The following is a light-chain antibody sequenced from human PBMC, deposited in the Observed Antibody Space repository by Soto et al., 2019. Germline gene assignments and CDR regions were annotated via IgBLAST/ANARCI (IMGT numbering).Light chain of an antibody. CDR2: DVS. V-gene: IGLV2-11*01. CDR1: SREVGGYNY. CDR3: CSYESSYNFCV. Sequence: QSALTKPRSGSGSPGQSVTISCTGTSREVGGYNYVSWSQQHPGKAPKLIIYDVSKRPSGFPDRFSGSKSGNTASLTISWLPAKDEAYYYFCSYESSYNFCVFRGGTKLT. J-gene: IGLJ2*01.